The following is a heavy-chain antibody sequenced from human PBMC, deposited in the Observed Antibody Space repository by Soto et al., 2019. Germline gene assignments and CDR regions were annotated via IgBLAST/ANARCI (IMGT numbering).Heavy chain of an antibody. J-gene: IGHJ5*02. CDR2: IYYSGST. V-gene: IGHV4-39*01. CDR3: ARQVVAASSLWGSWFDP. CDR1: GGSISSSSYY. D-gene: IGHD2-15*01. Sequence: SETLSLTCTVSGGSISSSSYYWGWIRQPPGKGLEWIGSIYYSGSTYYNPSLKSRVTISVDTSKNQFSLKLSSVTAADTAVYYCARQVVAASSLWGSWFDPWGQGTLVTVS.